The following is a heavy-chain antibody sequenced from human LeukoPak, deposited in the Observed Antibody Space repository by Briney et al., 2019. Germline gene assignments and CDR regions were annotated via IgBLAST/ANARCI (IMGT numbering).Heavy chain of an antibody. CDR3: ASLPRYGDYDY. V-gene: IGHV3-30-3*01. J-gene: IGHJ4*02. CDR1: GFTFSSYA. CDR2: ISYDGSNK. D-gene: IGHD4-17*01. Sequence: PGGSLRLSCAASGFTFSSYAMHWVRQAPGKGLEWVAVISYDGSNKYYADSVKGRFTISRDNSKNTLYLQMNSLRAEDTAVYHCASLPRYGDYDYWGQGTLVTVSS.